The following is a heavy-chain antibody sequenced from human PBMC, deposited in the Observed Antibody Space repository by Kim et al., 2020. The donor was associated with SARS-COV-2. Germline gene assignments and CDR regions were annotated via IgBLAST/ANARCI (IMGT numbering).Heavy chain of an antibody. CDR2: ILHDGSNE. Sequence: GGSLRLSCAASGYSFRDHGMHWVRQAPGKGLEWVAVILHDGSNEYYADSVKGRFTISRDNSKNTLYLQMNFLRAEDTAVYYCAKDQGGFYYGSGSYNGMDVRGQGTTVTVSS. J-gene: IGHJ6*02. V-gene: IGHV3-30*18. CDR1: GYSFRDHG. CDR3: AKDQGGFYYGSGSYNGMDV. D-gene: IGHD3-10*01.